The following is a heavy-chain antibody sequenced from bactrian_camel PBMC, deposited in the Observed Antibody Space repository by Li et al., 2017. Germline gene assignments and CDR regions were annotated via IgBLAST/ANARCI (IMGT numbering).Heavy chain of an antibody. CDR2: IYRAGRTT. J-gene: IGHJ4*01. CDR1: RYPSPSHW. D-gene: IGHD1*01. Sequence: HVQLVESGGGSVQAGGSLTLSCVASRYPSPSHWMAWFRQAPGKEREGVAAIYRAGRTTYYADSVKGRFTISHDQARATLYLQISSLQPDDTAMYYCARSERALRSDAWNEAHQYEYWGQGTQVTVS. V-gene: IGHV3S6*01. CDR3: ARSERALRSDAWNEAHQYEY.